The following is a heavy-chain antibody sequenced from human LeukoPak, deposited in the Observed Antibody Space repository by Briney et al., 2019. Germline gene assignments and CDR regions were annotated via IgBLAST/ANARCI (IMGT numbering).Heavy chain of an antibody. J-gene: IGHJ4*02. CDR3: AKGYSTGWYGGVDY. D-gene: IGHD6-19*01. CDR1: GFTFSSYG. CDR2: ISNDGSDK. V-gene: IGHV3-30*18. Sequence: PGGSLRLSCAASGFTFSSYGMYWVRQAPGEGLEWVVVISNDGSDKYYADSVKGRLTISRDNSKNTLYLQMNSLRAEDTAVYYCAKGYSTGWYGGVDYWGQGTLVTVSS.